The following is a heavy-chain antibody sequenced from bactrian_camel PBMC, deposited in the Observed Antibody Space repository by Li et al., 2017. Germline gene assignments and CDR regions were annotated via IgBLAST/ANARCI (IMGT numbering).Heavy chain of an antibody. CDR3: AAEPTLWPAQPVIPCISEYTH. D-gene: IGHD2*01. CDR1: GYTYSSYC. CDR2: IDSDGST. Sequence: DVQLVESGGGSVQSGGSLRLSCAASGYTYSSYCMGWLRQAPGKEREGVAAIDSDGSTSYADSVKGRFTLSQDNAKNTVFLQMTSLKPEDTAVYYCAAEPTLWPAQPVIPCISEYTHWGQGTQVTVS. J-gene: IGHJ4*01. V-gene: IGHV3S10*01.